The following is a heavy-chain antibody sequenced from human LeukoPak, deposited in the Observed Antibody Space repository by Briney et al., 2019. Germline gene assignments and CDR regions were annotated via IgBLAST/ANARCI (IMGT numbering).Heavy chain of an antibody. J-gene: IGHJ2*01. Sequence: SQTLSLTCTVSGGSISSGSYYWSWIRRPAGKGLEWIGRIYTSGCTNYNPSLKSRVTISVDTSKNQFSLKLSSVTAADTAVYYCARDPVLARYSSSWYFDLWGRGTLVTVSS. V-gene: IGHV4-61*02. CDR2: IYTSGCT. D-gene: IGHD6-13*01. CDR3: ARDPVLARYSSSWYFDL. CDR1: GGSISSGSYY.